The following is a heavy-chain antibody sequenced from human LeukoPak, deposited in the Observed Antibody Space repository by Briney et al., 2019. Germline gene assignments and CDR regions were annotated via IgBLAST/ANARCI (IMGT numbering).Heavy chain of an antibody. CDR1: GYTFTSYA. CDR2: INTNTGNP. D-gene: IGHD1-26*01. V-gene: IGHV7-4-1*02. CDR3: ARDPIIVGATFSAWFDP. J-gene: IGHJ5*02. Sequence: ASVKVSCKASGYTFTSYAMNWVRQAPGQGLEWMGWINTNTGNPTYAQGFTGRFVFSLDTSVSTAYLQISSLKAEDTAVYYCARDPIIVGATFSAWFDPRGQGTLVTVSS.